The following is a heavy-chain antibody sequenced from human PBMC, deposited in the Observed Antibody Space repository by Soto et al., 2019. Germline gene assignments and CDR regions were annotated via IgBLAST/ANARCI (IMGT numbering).Heavy chain of an antibody. CDR2: IYSSGRT. Sequence: QVHLQESGPGVVKASETLSLTCSLSGGSTSGKYWSWIRQSAGEGLEWIGRIYSSGRTHYNPSLGSRVSMSVAQNSFSLTLTSVTAADTAKYYCASDFDVNTALDYWYFDLWGRGTQVSVSS. D-gene: IGHD3-9*01. V-gene: IGHV4-4*07. CDR3: ASDFDVNTALDYWYFDL. CDR1: GGSTSGKY. J-gene: IGHJ2*01.